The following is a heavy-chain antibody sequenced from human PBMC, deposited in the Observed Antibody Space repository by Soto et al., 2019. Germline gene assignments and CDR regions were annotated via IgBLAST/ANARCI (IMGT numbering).Heavy chain of an antibody. Sequence: GGSLRLSCAASGFTFSTYGMHWVRQGPGKGLEWVAVIWFDGSYKDYADSVKGRFTMSRDNSKNTLQLQMDSLRFEDTGVYYCARGVGAYNSYMDVWGKGTTVTVSS. V-gene: IGHV3-33*01. CDR3: ARGVGAYNSYMDV. CDR1: GFTFSTYG. J-gene: IGHJ6*03. CDR2: IWFDGSYK. D-gene: IGHD1-26*01.